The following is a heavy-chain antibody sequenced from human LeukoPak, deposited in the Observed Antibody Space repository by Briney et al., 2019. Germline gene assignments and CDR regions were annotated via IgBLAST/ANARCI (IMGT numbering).Heavy chain of an antibody. D-gene: IGHD3-3*01. CDR2: ISSNGGST. Sequence: GGSLRLSCSASGFTFSSYAMHWVRQAPGKGLEYVSAISSNGGSTYYADSVKGRFTISRDNSKNTLYLQMSSLRAEDTAVYYCASGGTYYDFWSGAYGMDVWGQGTTVTVSS. V-gene: IGHV3-64D*06. CDR1: GFTFSSYA. CDR3: ASGGTYYDFWSGAYGMDV. J-gene: IGHJ6*02.